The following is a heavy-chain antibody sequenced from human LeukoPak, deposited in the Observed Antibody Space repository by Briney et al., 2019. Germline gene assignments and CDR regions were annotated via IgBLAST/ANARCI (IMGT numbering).Heavy chain of an antibody. J-gene: IGHJ3*01. CDR1: GFTFSDYY. Sequence: GGSLRLSCAASGFTFSDYYMSWVRQAPGKGLEWVSIIYSGGSTYYADSVKGRFTISRDNSKNTLSLQMNSLRAEDTAVYYCAREDRDAFDLWGQGTMVTVSS. CDR3: AREDRDAFDL. CDR2: IYSGGST. V-gene: IGHV3-53*01.